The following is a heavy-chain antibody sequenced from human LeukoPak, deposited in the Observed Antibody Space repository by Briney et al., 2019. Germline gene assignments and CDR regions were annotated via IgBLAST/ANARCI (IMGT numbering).Heavy chain of an antibody. CDR1: GGSISSGSYY. D-gene: IGHD1-26*01. V-gene: IGHV4-61*02. CDR2: IYTSGST. J-gene: IGHJ4*02. Sequence: PSETLSLTCTVSGGSISSGSYYWSWIRQPAGKGLEWFGRIYTSGSTNYNPSLKSRVTISVDTSKNQFSLKLSSVTAADTAVYYCATWEPRGYYFDYWGQGTLVTVSS. CDR3: ATWEPRGYYFDY.